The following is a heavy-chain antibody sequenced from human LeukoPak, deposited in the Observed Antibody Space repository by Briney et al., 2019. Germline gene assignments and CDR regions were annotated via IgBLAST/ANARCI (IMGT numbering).Heavy chain of an antibody. V-gene: IGHV4-59*01. CDR1: GGSISSYY. CDR2: IYYSGST. Sequence: SETLSLTCTVSGGSISSYYWSWIRQPPGKGLEWIGYIYYSGSTNYNPSLKSRVTISVDTSKNQFSLKLSSVTAADTAVYYCARVEGGTIDYWGQGTLVTVSS. J-gene: IGHJ4*02. D-gene: IGHD1/OR15-1a*01. CDR3: ARVEGGTIDY.